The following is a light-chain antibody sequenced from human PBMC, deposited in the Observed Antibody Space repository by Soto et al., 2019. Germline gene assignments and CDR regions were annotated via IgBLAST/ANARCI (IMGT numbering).Light chain of an antibody. CDR2: GDN. CDR1: SSNIGSNT. CDR3: QSYDISLHNYV. V-gene: IGLV1-40*01. Sequence: QSVLTQPPSASGTPGQRVTISCSGSSSNIGSNTVNWYQHLPGTAPKLLIYGDNNRPSGVPDRFSGSKSGTSASLAITRLQAEDEADYYCQSYDISLHNYVFGTGTKVTVL. J-gene: IGLJ1*01.